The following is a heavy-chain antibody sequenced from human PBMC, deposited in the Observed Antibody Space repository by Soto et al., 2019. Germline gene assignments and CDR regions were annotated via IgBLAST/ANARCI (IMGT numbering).Heavy chain of an antibody. CDR2: IYYSGST. Sequence: SETLSLTCTVSGGSISSYYWSWIRQPPGKGLEWIGYIYYSGSTNYNPSLKSRVTISVDTSKNQFSLKLSSVTAADTAVYYCAGGITGTERGGYYYYYYMDVWGKGTTVTVSS. CDR1: GGSISSYY. D-gene: IGHD1-20*01. J-gene: IGHJ6*03. V-gene: IGHV4-59*01. CDR3: AGGITGTERGGYYYYYYMDV.